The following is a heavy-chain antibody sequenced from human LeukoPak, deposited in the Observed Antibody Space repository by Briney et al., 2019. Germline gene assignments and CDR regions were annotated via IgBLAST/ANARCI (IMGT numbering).Heavy chain of an antibody. CDR1: GYTFTSYY. J-gene: IGHJ6*02. D-gene: IGHD3-9*01. CDR3: ARDKGSVLRYFDWLHYYYGMDV. CDR2: INPSGGST. Sequence: ASVKVSCKASGYTFTSYYMHWVRQAPGQGLEWMGIINPSGGSTRYAQKFQGRVTMTRDTSTSTVYMELSSLRSEDTAVYYCARDKGSVLRYFDWLHYYYGMDVWGQGTTVTVSS. V-gene: IGHV1-46*01.